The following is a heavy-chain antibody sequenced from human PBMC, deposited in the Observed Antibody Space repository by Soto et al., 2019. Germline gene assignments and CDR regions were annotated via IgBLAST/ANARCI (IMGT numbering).Heavy chain of an antibody. D-gene: IGHD4-4*01. Sequence: SGPTLVNPTQTLTLTCTFSGFSLRSLGMSVAWIRQPPGKALEWLAGIYWDDDKRYSPSLKSRLIVSEDASKNQVLLSLTNMSTVDTATYFCEHRPYSKSFDSWGQGILVTVSS. V-gene: IGHV2-5*02. CDR1: GFSLRSLGMS. J-gene: IGHJ4*02. CDR3: EHRPYSKSFDS. CDR2: IYWDDDK.